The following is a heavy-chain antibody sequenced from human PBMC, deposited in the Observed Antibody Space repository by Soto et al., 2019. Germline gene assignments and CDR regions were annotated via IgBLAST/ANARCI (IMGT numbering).Heavy chain of an antibody. J-gene: IGHJ6*03. CDR2: ISYDGSNK. V-gene: IGHV3-30*18. CDR3: AKDSYPSYIWGSSVSYYYYMDV. CDR1: GFTFSSYG. Sequence: PGGSLRLSCAASGFTFSSYGMHWVRQAPGKGLEWVAVISYDGSNKYYADSVKGRFTISRDNSKNTLYLQMNSLRAEDTAVYYCAKDSYPSYIWGSSVSYYYYMDVWGKGTTVTVSS. D-gene: IGHD3-16*01.